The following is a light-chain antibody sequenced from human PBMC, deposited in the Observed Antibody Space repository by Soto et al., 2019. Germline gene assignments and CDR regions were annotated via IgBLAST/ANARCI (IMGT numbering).Light chain of an antibody. CDR2: AAT. CDR1: QGISTW. CDR3: QQVNSFPIT. J-gene: IGKJ5*01. V-gene: IGKV1-12*01. Sequence: DIQMTQFPSSVSASVGDRVTITCRASQGISTWLACYQQKPGQAPKLLIYAATKLQSGVPSRFSGSVSGTDFTLTISSLQPEDFATYYCQQVNSFPITFGQGTRLEIE.